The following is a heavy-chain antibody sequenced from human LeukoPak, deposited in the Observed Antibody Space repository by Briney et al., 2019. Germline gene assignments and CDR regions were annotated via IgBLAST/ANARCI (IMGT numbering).Heavy chain of an antibody. CDR3: ARDSSPRYSGYDWDY. J-gene: IGHJ4*02. CDR1: GFAFSDYW. D-gene: IGHD5-12*01. V-gene: IGHV3-7*01. Sequence: GGSLRLSCTASGFAFSDYWMSWVRQAPGKGLEGLANINQDGSQTSYVDYVRVRFTVYRDNAKISLYLQMNSLRADDTAVYYCARDSSPRYSGYDWDYWGRGTLVTVSS. CDR2: INQDGSQT.